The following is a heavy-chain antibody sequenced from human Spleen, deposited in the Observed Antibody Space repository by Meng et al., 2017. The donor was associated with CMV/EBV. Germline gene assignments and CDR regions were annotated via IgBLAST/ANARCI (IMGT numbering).Heavy chain of an antibody. J-gene: IGHJ4*02. CDR1: GYTFAAYY. CDR3: ARDLGYCSGGSCYSGY. Sequence: ASVKVSCKASGYTFAAYYMHWFQQAPGQGLEWMGWISAYNGNTNYAQKLQGRVTMTTDTSTSTAYMELRSLRSDDTAVYYCARDLGYCSGGSCYSGYWGQGTLVTVSS. CDR2: ISAYNGNT. V-gene: IGHV1-18*04. D-gene: IGHD2-15*01.